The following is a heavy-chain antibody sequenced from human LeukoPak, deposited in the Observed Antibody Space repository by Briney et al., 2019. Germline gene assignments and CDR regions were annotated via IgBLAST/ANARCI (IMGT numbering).Heavy chain of an antibody. Sequence: GASVKVSCKASGGTFSSYAISWVRQAPGQGLEWMGGIIPIFGTANYAQKFQGRVTITADESTSTAYMELSSLRSEDTAVYYCERPHSYYYYMDVWGKGTTVTVSS. CDR2: IIPIFGTA. CDR3: ERPHSYYYYMDV. J-gene: IGHJ6*03. V-gene: IGHV1-69*13. CDR1: GGTFSSYA.